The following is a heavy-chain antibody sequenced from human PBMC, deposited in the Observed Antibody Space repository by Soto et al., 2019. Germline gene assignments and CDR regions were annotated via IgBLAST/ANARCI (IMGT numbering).Heavy chain of an antibody. CDR3: ARVTGGASYYYYYCMDV. D-gene: IGHD3-10*01. Sequence: EVQLVETGGGLIQPGGSLRLSCAASGFTVSSNYMSWVRQAPGKGLEWVSVIYSGGSTYYADSVKGRFTIARDNSKNTLYLQMNSLRAEDTAVYYCARVTGGASYYYYYCMDVWGQGTTVTVSS. CDR1: GFTVSSNY. CDR2: IYSGGST. J-gene: IGHJ6*02. V-gene: IGHV3-53*02.